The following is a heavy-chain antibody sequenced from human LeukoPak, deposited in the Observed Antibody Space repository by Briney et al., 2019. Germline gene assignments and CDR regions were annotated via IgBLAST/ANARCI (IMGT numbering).Heavy chain of an antibody. CDR1: RLTLSNNA. CDR2: ISGSGGNT. CDR3: AKRGVVIRVILVGFHKEAYYFDS. D-gene: IGHD3-22*01. J-gene: IGHJ4*02. V-gene: IGHV3-23*01. Sequence: GRCMRLSCAFSRLTLSNNATSWVRQAPEKVREWVAGISGSGGNTFYTDSVKGRFTISRDNSKNTLYLQMISLRAEDTAVYFCAKRGVVIRVILVGFHKEAYYFDSWGQGALVTVSS.